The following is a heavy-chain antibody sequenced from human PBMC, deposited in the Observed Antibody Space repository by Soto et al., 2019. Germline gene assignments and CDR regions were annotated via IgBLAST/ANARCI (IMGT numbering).Heavy chain of an antibody. Sequence: PPESLSLTCAVDGGSFIGYYCNWIRQPPGKGLEWIGEIIHSGSTNYNPSLKRRAAISVDTSKNQFSLKLSSVTASDTAVYFCAISALGGYDWGAYFDFWGRGTLVTVSS. CDR2: IIHSGST. CDR1: GGSFIGYY. CDR3: AISALGGYDWGAYFDF. D-gene: IGHD5-12*01. V-gene: IGHV4-34*12. J-gene: IGHJ4*02.